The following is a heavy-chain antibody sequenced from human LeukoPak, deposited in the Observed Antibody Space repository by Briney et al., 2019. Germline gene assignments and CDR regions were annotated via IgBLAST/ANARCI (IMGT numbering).Heavy chain of an antibody. V-gene: IGHV4-39*07. CDR2: IYYSGST. CDR3: ARTRLQGNWFDP. D-gene: IGHD4-11*01. CDR1: GGSISSSSYS. J-gene: IGHJ5*02. Sequence: SETLSLTCTVSGGSISSSSYSWGWIRQPPGKGLEWIGSIYYSGSTYYNPSLKSRVTISVDTSKNQFSLKLSSVTAADTAVYYCARTRLQGNWFDPWGQGTLVTVSS.